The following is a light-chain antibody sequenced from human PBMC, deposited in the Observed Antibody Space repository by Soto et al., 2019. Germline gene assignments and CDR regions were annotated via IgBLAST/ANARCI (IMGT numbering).Light chain of an antibody. CDR2: GAS. CDR3: QQYGSSPPWT. Sequence: EIVLTQSPGTLSLSPGERATLSCRASQSVSSSYLAWYQQKPGQAPRLLIYGASSRATGIPDRFSGSGSGTDFTLNISRLELEDFAVYYCQQYGSSPPWTFGQGTKLEIK. J-gene: IGKJ1*01. V-gene: IGKV3-20*01. CDR1: QSVSSSY.